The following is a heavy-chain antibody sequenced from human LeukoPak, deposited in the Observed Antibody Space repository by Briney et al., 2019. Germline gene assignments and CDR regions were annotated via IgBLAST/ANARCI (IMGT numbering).Heavy chain of an antibody. D-gene: IGHD2-15*01. J-gene: IGHJ6*02. CDR3: ARVSVVGYYYYYGMDV. CDR2: IIPILGIA. V-gene: IGHV1-69*04. Sequence: SVKVSCKASGGTFSSYAISWVRQAPGQGLEWMGRIIPILGIANYAQKFQGRVTITADKSTSTAYMELSSLRSEDTAVYYCARVSVVGYYYYYGMDVWGQGTTVTVSS. CDR1: GGTFSSYA.